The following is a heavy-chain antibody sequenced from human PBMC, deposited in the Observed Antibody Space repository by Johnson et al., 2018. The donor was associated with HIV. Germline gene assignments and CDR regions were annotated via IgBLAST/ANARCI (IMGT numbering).Heavy chain of an antibody. J-gene: IGHJ3*02. CDR2: IKRKTDGGTT. V-gene: IGHV3-15*01. D-gene: IGHD3-16*01. CDR3: TTVTGGMGAFDI. CDR1: GFTFSDYY. Sequence: VQLVESGGGLVHIGGSLRLSCAASGFTFSDYYMSWIRQAPGKGLEWVGRIKRKTDGGTTDYAAPVKGRFTISRDDSKNTLYLQMNSLKTEDTAVYYCTTVTGGMGAFDIWGQGTMVTVSS.